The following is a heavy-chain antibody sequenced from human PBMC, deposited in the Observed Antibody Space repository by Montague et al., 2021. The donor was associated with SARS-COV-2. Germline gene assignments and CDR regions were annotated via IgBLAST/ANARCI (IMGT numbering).Heavy chain of an antibody. CDR3: ASRGAGWFGSNPESFDY. CDR1: GGSISNSQW. V-gene: IGHV4-4*02. D-gene: IGHD3-10*01. J-gene: IGHJ4*02. CDR2: IYHSGRT. Sequence: SETLSLTCAVSGGSISNSQWWCWGRQPPGEGLEWSGGIYHSGRTNYNPSLHRRVTISVDNSKNQFSLKLISVTAADTAVYYCASRGAGWFGSNPESFDYWGQGTLATVSS.